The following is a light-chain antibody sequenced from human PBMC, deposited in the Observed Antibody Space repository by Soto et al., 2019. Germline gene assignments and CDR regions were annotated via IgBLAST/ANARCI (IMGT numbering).Light chain of an antibody. J-gene: IGKJ4*01. CDR2: DTF. Sequence: TQSPSTLSASVGDRVTITCRASQSISSWLAWYQQKPGQSPRLVIYDTFNRATGVPARFSGSGSGTDFTLTISRLEPEDFAVYYCQKYGSSPPVTFGGGTKVDIK. CDR1: QSISSW. CDR3: QKYGSSPPVT. V-gene: IGKV3-20*01.